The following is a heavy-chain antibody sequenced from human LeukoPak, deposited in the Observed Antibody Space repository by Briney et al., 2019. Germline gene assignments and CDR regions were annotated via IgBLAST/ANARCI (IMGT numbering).Heavy chain of an antibody. J-gene: IGHJ4*02. CDR3: ARSQSSVYDILTGYYIGYFDY. D-gene: IGHD3-9*01. CDR2: ISSSSSYI. CDR1: GFTFSSYS. Sequence: GGSLRLSCAASGFTFSSYSMNWVRQAPGKGLERVSSISSSSSYIYYADSVKGRFTISRDNAKNSLYLQMNSLRAEDTAVYYCARSQSSVYDILTGYYIGYFDYWGQGTLVTVSS. V-gene: IGHV3-21*01.